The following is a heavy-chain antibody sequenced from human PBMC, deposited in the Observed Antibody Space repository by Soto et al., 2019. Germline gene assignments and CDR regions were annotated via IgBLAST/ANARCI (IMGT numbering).Heavy chain of an antibody. Sequence: QVQLVQSGAEVKKPGASVKVSCKASGYTFTSYAMHWVRQAPGQRLEWMGWINAGNGNTKYSQKFQGRVTITRDTSASTAYMELRSLRSEDTAVYYCARGVAGIGGWYFDVWGRGTLVTVSS. CDR2: INAGNGNT. CDR3: ARGVAGIGGWYFDV. D-gene: IGHD6-19*01. V-gene: IGHV1-3*01. CDR1: GYTFTSYA. J-gene: IGHJ2*01.